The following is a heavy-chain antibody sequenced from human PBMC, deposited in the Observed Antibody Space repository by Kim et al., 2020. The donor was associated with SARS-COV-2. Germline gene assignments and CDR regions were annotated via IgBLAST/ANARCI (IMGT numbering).Heavy chain of an antibody. Sequence: GGSLRLSCAASGFTFSSHSMNWVRQAPGKVLEWISYISSTNSIYYSGSVKGRFTISRDNAKNSLYLQMYSLGDEDTAVYYCARAGPSGSYLDSWGQGTLVTVSS. CDR1: GFTFSSHS. CDR3: ARAGPSGSYLDS. V-gene: IGHV3-48*02. J-gene: IGHJ4*02. D-gene: IGHD3-10*01. CDR2: ISSTNSI.